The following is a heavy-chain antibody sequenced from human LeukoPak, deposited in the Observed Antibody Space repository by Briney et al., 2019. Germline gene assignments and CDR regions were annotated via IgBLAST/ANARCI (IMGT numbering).Heavy chain of an antibody. Sequence: GGSLRLSCAASGFSLSIYDMVWVRQAPGKGLEWIASTGLSSSYIGYADSVKGRFTISRDNGENSVYLQINSLRAEDTAVYFCARERSYCSGAACSLDLWGQGTLVTVSS. V-gene: IGHV3-21*01. CDR3: ARERSYCSGAACSLDL. CDR1: GFSLSIYD. J-gene: IGHJ5*02. CDR2: TGLSSSYI. D-gene: IGHD2-15*01.